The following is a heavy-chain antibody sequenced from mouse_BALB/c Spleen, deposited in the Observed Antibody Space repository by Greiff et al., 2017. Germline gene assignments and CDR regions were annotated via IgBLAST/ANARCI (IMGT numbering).Heavy chain of an antibody. CDR3: ARGSVGYDVGYYFDY. J-gene: IGHJ2*01. CDR2: ISSGGST. V-gene: IGHV5-6-5*01. Sequence: EVKLVESGGGLVKPGGSLKLSCAASGFTFSSYAMSWVRQTPEKRLEWVASISSGGSTYYPDSVKDRFTISRDNARNILYLQMSSLRSEDTSMYYCARGSVGYDVGYYFDYWGQGTTLTVSS. CDR1: GFTFSSYA. D-gene: IGHD2-2*01.